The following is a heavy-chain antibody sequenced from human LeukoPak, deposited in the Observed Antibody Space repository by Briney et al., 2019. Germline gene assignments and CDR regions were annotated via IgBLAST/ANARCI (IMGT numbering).Heavy chain of an antibody. J-gene: IGHJ5*02. V-gene: IGHV4-34*01. CDR2: INHSGST. CDR3: ARGYYDSSGYYSWFDP. Sequence: SETLSLTCAVYGGSFSGYYWSWIRQPPGKGLEWIGEINHSGSTNYNPSLKSRVTISVDTSKNQFSLKLSSVTAADTAVYYCARGYYDSSGYYSWFDPWGQGTLVTVSS. CDR1: GGSFSGYY. D-gene: IGHD3-22*01.